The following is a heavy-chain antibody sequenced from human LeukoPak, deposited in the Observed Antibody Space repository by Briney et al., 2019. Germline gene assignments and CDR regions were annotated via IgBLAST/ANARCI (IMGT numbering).Heavy chain of an antibody. CDR1: VGTFSSYA. V-gene: IGHV1-69*05. J-gene: IGHJ1*01. Sequence: SVKVSCKASVGTFSSYAISWVRQAPGQGLEWMGGIIAIFGTANYAQQFQGRVTITTDESTSTAYMELSSLRSEDTAVYYCASGLSYDSSGYYSEYFQHGGQGTLVTVSS. CDR2: IIAIFGTA. CDR3: ASGLSYDSSGYYSEYFQH. D-gene: IGHD3-22*01.